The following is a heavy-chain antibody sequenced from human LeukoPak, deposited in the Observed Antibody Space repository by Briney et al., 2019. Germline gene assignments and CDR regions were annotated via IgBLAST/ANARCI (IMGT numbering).Heavy chain of an antibody. V-gene: IGHV3-48*01. CDR3: AREGIVVVPAAPNYDY. CDR2: ISSSSSTI. J-gene: IGHJ4*02. D-gene: IGHD2-2*01. CDR1: GFTFSSYS. Sequence: PGGSLRLSCAASGFTFSSYSMNWVRQAPGKGLEWVSYISSSSSTIYYADSVKGRFTISRDNAKNSLYLQMNSLRAEDTAVYYCAREGIVVVPAAPNYDYWSQGTLVTVSS.